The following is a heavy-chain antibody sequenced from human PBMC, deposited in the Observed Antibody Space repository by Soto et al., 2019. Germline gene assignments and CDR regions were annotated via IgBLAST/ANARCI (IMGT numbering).Heavy chain of an antibody. Sequence: SLRLSCAASGFTFSSYAMHWVRQAPGKGLEWVAVISYDGSNKYYADSVKGRFTISRDNSKNTLYLQMNSLRAEDTAVYYCARDQRQYYGSGSYAYYYYGMDVWGQGTTVTVSS. CDR3: ARDQRQYYGSGSYAYYYYGMDV. D-gene: IGHD3-10*01. CDR1: GFTFSSYA. V-gene: IGHV3-30-3*01. J-gene: IGHJ6*02. CDR2: ISYDGSNK.